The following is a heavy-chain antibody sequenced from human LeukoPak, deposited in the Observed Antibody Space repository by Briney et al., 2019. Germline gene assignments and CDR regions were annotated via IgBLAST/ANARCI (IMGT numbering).Heavy chain of an antibody. Sequence: SETLSLTCIVSGGSISTSAYYWGWIRQPPGEGLQWIGSIYYSGSTYYNSSLKSRVTISVDTSTSQFSLRLSSVTAADTAVYYCARPSGSYHYPYYFDYWGQGTLVTVSS. D-gene: IGHD1-26*01. CDR2: IYYSGST. CDR1: GGSISTSAYY. CDR3: ARPSGSYHYPYYFDY. J-gene: IGHJ4*02. V-gene: IGHV4-39*01.